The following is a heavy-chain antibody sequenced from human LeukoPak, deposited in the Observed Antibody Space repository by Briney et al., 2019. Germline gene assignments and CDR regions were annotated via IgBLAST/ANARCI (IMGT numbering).Heavy chain of an antibody. CDR1: GYTFTSYG. CDR2: ISAYNGNT. Sequence: VASVKVSCKASGYTFTSYGISWVRQAPGQGLEWMGWISAYNGNTNYAQKLQGRVTMTTDTSTSTAYMELRSLRSDDTAVYYCARVEPNVPAAPDYYYYYGMDVWGQGTTVTVSS. CDR3: ARVEPNVPAAPDYYYYYGMDV. J-gene: IGHJ6*02. V-gene: IGHV1-18*01. D-gene: IGHD2-2*01.